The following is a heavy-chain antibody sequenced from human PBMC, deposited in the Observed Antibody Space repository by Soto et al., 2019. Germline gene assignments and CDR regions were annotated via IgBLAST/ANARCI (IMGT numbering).Heavy chain of an antibody. D-gene: IGHD3-22*01. Sequence: QVQLVESGGGVVQPGRSLRLTCAASGFIFSGSGMHWVRQAPGKGLEWVALVSNDGIRKYYGYSVKGRFTISRDNAENTLYLQMNSLRAEDTAVYYCARWVGGSMYDNSGKYDSWGQGTLVTVSS. V-gene: IGHV3-30*03. J-gene: IGHJ5*01. CDR3: ARWVGGSMYDNSGKYDS. CDR1: GFIFSGSG. CDR2: VSNDGIRK.